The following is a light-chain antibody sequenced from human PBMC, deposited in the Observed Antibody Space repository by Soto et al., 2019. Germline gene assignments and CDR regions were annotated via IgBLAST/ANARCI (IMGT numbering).Light chain of an antibody. J-gene: IGLJ1*01. Sequence: QSALTQPVSVSGSPGQSITISCTGTSSDVGDYNYVSWYQQHPGKAPKLMIYDVSNRPSGVSNRFSGYKSGSTASLTISGLQAEDEADYYCSSYTSSTTRVFGTGTKLTVL. CDR2: DVS. CDR3: SSYTSSTTRV. CDR1: SSDVGDYNY. V-gene: IGLV2-14*01.